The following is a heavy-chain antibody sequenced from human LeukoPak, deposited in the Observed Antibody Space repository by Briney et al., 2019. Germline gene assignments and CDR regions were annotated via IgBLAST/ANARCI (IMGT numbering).Heavy chain of an antibody. D-gene: IGHD2-2*01. CDR3: ARHLRIVVVPAASARRYYYYMDV. J-gene: IGHJ6*03. V-gene: IGHV4-34*01. Sequence: GSLRLSCAASGFTVSSNYMSWVRQAPGKGLEWIGKINHSGSTNYNPSLKSRVTISVDTSKNQFSLKLSSVTAADSAVYYCARHLRIVVVPAASARRYYYYMDVWGKGTTVTVSS. CDR1: GFTVSSNY. CDR2: INHSGST.